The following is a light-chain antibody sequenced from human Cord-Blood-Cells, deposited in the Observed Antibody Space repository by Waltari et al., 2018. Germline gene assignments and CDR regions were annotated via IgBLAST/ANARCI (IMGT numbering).Light chain of an antibody. CDR1: QSISSY. CDR2: AAS. J-gene: IGKJ4*01. CDR3: QQSYSTPLT. Sequence: DIQMTQSPSSLSASVGDRVTITCRASQSISSYLNWYQQKPGKAPKLLIYAASSLESGVPSRFSGSGSGTDFTLNISSVQAEDVATYYCQQSYSTPLTFGGGTKVEIK. V-gene: IGKV1-39*01.